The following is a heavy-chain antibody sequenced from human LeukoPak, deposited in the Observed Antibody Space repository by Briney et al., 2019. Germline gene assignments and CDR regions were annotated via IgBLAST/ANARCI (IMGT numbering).Heavy chain of an antibody. V-gene: IGHV3-11*04. D-gene: IGHD3-3*01. J-gene: IGHJ3*02. CDR3: ARAALSYDFRSSGDAFDI. Sequence: GGSLRLSCAASGFTFSDYYMSWIRQAPGKGLEWVSYISSSGSTIYYADSVKGRFTISRDNAKNSLYLQMNSLRAEDTAVYYCARAALSYDFRSSGDAFDIWGQGTMVTVSS. CDR1: GFTFSDYY. CDR2: ISSSGSTI.